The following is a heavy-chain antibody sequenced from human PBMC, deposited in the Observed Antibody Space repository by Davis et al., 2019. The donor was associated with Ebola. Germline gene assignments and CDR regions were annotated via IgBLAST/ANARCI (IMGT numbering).Heavy chain of an antibody. CDR3: VRGGCSSSNGYEGWFDP. D-gene: IGHD2-2*01. CDR1: GFIFSSYS. V-gene: IGHV3-21*01. J-gene: IGHJ5*02. CDR2: IGSVSSDI. Sequence: GGSLRLSCAASGFIFSSYSMNWVRQAPGKGLEWVSSIGSVSSDIMYADSVKGRFTISRDNAKKSLELRMESLRAEDTAVYYCVRGGCSSSNGYEGWFDPWGEGTLVTVSS.